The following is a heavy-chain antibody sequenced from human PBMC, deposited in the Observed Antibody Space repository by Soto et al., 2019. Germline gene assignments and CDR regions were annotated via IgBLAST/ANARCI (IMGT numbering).Heavy chain of an antibody. CDR1: GFTVSSNY. D-gene: IGHD6-13*01. CDR2: IYSGGST. V-gene: IGHV3-53*01. Sequence: AGGSLRLSCAASGFTVSSNYMSWVRQAPGKGLEWVSVIYSGGSTYYADSVKGRFTISRDNSKNTLYLQMNSLRAEDTAVYYCATTELGYSSSWYFPSYGMDVWGQGTTVPVSS. CDR3: ATTELGYSSSWYFPSYGMDV. J-gene: IGHJ6*02.